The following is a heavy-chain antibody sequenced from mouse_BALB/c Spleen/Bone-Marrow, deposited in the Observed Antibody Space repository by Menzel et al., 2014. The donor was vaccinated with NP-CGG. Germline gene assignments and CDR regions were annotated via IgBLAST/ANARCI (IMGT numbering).Heavy chain of an antibody. CDR2: FYPGSGSI. J-gene: IGHJ4*01. V-gene: IGHV1-62-2*01. CDR1: GYTFTEYI. Sequence: VQLQQSGAELVKPGASVKLSCKASGYTFTEYIIYWVKQRSGQGLEWIGWFYPGSGSIKYNEKFKDKATLTADKSSSTVYMELSRLTSEDSAVYFCARHEDYGSSYYYAMDYWGQGTSVTVSS. CDR3: ARHEDYGSSYYYAMDY. D-gene: IGHD1-1*01.